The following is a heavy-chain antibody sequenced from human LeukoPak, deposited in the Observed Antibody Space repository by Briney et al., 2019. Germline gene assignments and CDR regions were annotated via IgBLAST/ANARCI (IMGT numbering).Heavy chain of an antibody. CDR2: ISSSSSYI. CDR3: ARLSPYYDILTGSLDH. CDR1: GFTFSSYS. J-gene: IGHJ4*02. V-gene: IGHV3-21*01. Sequence: GGSLRLSCAASGFTFSSYSMNWVRQAPGKGLEWVSSISSSSSYIYYADSVKGRFTISRDNAKNSLYLQMNSLRAEDTAVYYCARLSPYYDILTGSLDHWGQGTLVTVSS. D-gene: IGHD3-9*01.